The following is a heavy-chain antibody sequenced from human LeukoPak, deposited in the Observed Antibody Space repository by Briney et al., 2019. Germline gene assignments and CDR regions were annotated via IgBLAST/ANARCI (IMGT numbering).Heavy chain of an antibody. CDR3: AKDKTYDDFWSGHDAFDI. CDR1: AFTFTTNA. J-gene: IGHJ3*02. V-gene: IGHV3-23*01. Sequence: GGSLRLSCAASAFTFTTNAMSWVRQAPGKGLEWVSDISGSGDSTYYADSVKGRFTISRDISKNTLYLQMKSLRAGDTAVYYCAKDKTYDDFWSGHDAFDIWGQGTMVTVSS. D-gene: IGHD3-3*01. CDR2: ISGSGDST.